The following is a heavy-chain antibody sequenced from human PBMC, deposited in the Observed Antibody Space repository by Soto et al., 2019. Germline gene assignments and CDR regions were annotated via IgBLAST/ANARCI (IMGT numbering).Heavy chain of an antibody. CDR1: GGSISSGDYY. J-gene: IGHJ4*02. D-gene: IGHD2-15*01. V-gene: IGHV4-30-4*01. Sequence: QVQLQESGPGLVKPSQTLSLTCTVSGGSISSGDYYWSWLRQPPGKGMEWIGYIYYSGSTYYNPSLKSRVTISVDTSKTQCSLKLSSVTAADTAVYYCARVKVVVAATDYWGQGTLVTVSS. CDR3: ARVKVVVAATDY. CDR2: IYYSGST.